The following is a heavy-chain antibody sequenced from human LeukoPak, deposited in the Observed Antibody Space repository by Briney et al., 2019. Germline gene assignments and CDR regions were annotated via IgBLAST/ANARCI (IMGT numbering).Heavy chain of an antibody. V-gene: IGHV3-72*01. CDR1: GFTFSDHY. J-gene: IGHJ4*02. CDR3: VALLRGIGY. Sequence: GGSQRLSCAVSGFTFSDHYMDWVRQAPGKGLEWIGRSRNEGHSYSTDFAASVRGRTSLSRDHSRNSLYLQINSLRTDDTAVYYCVALLRGIGYWGQGTLVTVSS. D-gene: IGHD3-10*01. CDR2: SRNEGHSYST.